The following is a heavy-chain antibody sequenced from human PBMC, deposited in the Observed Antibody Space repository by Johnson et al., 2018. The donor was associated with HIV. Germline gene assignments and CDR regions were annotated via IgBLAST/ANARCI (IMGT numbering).Heavy chain of an antibody. Sequence: EVQLVESGGGLVKPGGSLRLSCAASGFTFSNVWMSWVRQAPGKGLEWVGRIKRKIEGEATDYAAPVKGRFTISRDDSKNTLFLQMSSLKTDDTAVYYCTTAIVIDAFDI. CDR2: IKRKIEGEAT. CDR1: GFTFSNVW. CDR3: TTAIVIDAFDI. J-gene: IGHJ3*02. D-gene: IGHD3-16*02. V-gene: IGHV3-15*01.